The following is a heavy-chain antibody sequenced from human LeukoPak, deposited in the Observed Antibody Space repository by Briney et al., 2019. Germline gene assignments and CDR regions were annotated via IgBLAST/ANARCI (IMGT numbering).Heavy chain of an antibody. CDR1: GGSISSGDYY. J-gene: IGHJ3*02. D-gene: IGHD3-10*01. Sequence: SETLSLTCTVSGGSISSGDYYWSWIRQPPGKGLEWIGYIYYSGSTYYNPSLKSRVTISVDTSKNQFSLKLSSVTAADTAVYYCARETRSPPRPFNAFDIWGQGTMVTVSS. V-gene: IGHV4-30-4*08. CDR2: IYYSGST. CDR3: ARETRSPPRPFNAFDI.